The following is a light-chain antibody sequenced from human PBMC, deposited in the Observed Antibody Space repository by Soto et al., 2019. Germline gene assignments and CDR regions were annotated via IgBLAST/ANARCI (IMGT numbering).Light chain of an antibody. Sequence: QSALTQPTSASGSLGQSVTISCTGTSRDVGGYYWVSWYQHHPGKVPKLLIYEVNRRPSGVPERFAGSKSANTASLTVSGLQAEDEADYYCTSYATGNTFPFGGGTKLTLL. CDR1: SRDVGGYYW. CDR3: TSYATGNTFP. V-gene: IGLV2-8*01. CDR2: EVN. J-gene: IGLJ2*01.